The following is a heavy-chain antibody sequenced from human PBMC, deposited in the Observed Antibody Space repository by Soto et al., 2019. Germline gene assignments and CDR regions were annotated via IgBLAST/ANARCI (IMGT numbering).Heavy chain of an antibody. CDR2: IYPGDSDT. Sequence: GESLKISCTGVGYSFTSYWIGWVRQMPGKGLEWMGIIYPGDSDTRYSPSFQGQVTISADKSITTAYLQWSSLKASDTAMYYCARGYCTTNICAPWFDPWGQGTLVTVSS. J-gene: IGHJ5*02. V-gene: IGHV5-51*01. CDR3: ARGYCTTNICAPWFDP. CDR1: GYSFTSYW. D-gene: IGHD2-8*01.